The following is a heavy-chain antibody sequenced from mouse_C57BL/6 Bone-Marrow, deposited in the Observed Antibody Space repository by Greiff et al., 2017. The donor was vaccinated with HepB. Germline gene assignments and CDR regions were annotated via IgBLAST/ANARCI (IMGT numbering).Heavy chain of an antibody. Sequence: DVHLVESGGGLVKPGGSLKLSCAASGFTFSDYGMHWVRQAPEKGLEWVAYISSGSSTIYYADTVKGRFTISRDNAKNTLFLRMTSLRSEDTAMYYCARSYGNYPWYFDVWGTGTTVTVSS. J-gene: IGHJ1*03. V-gene: IGHV5-17*01. CDR1: GFTFSDYG. D-gene: IGHD2-1*01. CDR2: ISSGSSTI. CDR3: ARSYGNYPWYFDV.